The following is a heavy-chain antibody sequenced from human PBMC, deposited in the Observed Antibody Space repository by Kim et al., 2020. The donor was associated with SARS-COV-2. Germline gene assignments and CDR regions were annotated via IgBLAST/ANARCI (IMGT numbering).Heavy chain of an antibody. CDR1: GGTFSSYA. Sequence: SVKVSCKASGGTFSSYAISWVRQAPGQGLEWMGGIIPIFGTANYAQKFQGRVTITADESTSTAYMELSSLRSEDTAVYYCARGGYSSGYEAGFDYWGQGTLVTVSS. V-gene: IGHV1-69*13. CDR2: IIPIFGTA. J-gene: IGHJ4*02. CDR3: ARGGYSSGYEAGFDY. D-gene: IGHD6-19*01.